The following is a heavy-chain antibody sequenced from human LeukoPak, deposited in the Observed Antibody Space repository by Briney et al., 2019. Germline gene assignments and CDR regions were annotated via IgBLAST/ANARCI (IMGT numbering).Heavy chain of an antibody. CDR1: GFTFSNHG. V-gene: IGHV3-30*18. D-gene: IGHD6-19*01. Sequence: GRSLRLSCAASGFTFSNHGMHWVRQAPGKGLEWVAAISYDGTKKYYADSVKGRFTISRDNFKNTLYLQMDSLRAEDTAVYYCAKALGEQWLILYYSYGMDVWGQGTTVTVSS. CDR3: AKALGEQWLILYYSYGMDV. J-gene: IGHJ6*02. CDR2: ISYDGTKK.